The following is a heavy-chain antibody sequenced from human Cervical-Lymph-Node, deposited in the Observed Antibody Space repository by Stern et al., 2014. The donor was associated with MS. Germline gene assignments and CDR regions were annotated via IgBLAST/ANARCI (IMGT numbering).Heavy chain of an antibody. J-gene: IGHJ5*02. V-gene: IGHV5-51*01. CDR2: IYPGDSDT. D-gene: IGHD2-15*01. Sequence: VQLVESGAEVKKPGESLAISCECSGYNFTTYWIGWVRQVPGKGLEWMGGIYPGDSDTTYNPSIEGQVTISADKSSSPASLQWSSLKASDTAVYYCARGIWSFDLWGQGTLVTVSS. CDR3: ARGIWSFDL. CDR1: GYNFTTYW.